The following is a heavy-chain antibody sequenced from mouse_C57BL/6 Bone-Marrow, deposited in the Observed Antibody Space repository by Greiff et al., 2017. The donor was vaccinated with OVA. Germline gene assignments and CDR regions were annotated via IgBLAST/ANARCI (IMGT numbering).Heavy chain of an antibody. J-gene: IGHJ3*01. CDR3: ARDAPIYPLFAY. CDR1: GFTFSDFY. Sequence: EVKLVESGGGLVQSGRSLRLSCATSGFTFSDFYMEWVRQSPGKGLEWIAASRNKANDYTTEYSVSVKGRFIVSRDTSQSILYLQMNALRAEDTAIYYCARDAPIYPLFAYWGQGTLVTVSA. CDR2: SRNKANDYTT. D-gene: IGHD2-1*01. V-gene: IGHV7-1*01.